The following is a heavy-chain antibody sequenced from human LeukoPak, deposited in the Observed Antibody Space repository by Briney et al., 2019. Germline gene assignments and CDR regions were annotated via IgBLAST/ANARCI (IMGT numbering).Heavy chain of an antibody. D-gene: IGHD3-22*01. J-gene: IGHJ5*02. V-gene: IGHV3-53*01. CDR1: GFTVSSNY. CDR3: ASSNYYDSSGYYH. Sequence: GGSLRLSCAASGFTVSSNYMSWVRQAPGKGLEWVSVIYSGGSTYYADSVKGRLTISRDNSKNTLYLQMNSLRAEDTAVYYCASSNYYDSSGYYHWGQGTLVTVSS. CDR2: IYSGGST.